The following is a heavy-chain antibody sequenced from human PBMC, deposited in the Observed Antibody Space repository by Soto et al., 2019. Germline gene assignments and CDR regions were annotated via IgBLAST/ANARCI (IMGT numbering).Heavy chain of an antibody. CDR2: ISYDGSNK. V-gene: IGHV3-30*18. CDR3: AKALTYYDILTGYAIGDHRHGMDV. Sequence: GGSLRLSCAASGFTFSSYGMHWVRQAPGKGLEWVAVISYDGSNKYYADSVKGRFTISRDNSKNTLYLQMNSLRAEDTAVYYCAKALTYYDILTGYAIGDHRHGMDVWGQGTTVTVSS. D-gene: IGHD3-9*01. CDR1: GFTFSSYG. J-gene: IGHJ6*02.